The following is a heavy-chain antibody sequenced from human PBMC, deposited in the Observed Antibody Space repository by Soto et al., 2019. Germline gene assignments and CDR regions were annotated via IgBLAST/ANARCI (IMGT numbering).Heavy chain of an antibody. CDR1: GYTFTSYA. D-gene: IGHD2-15*01. V-gene: IGHV1-3*01. CDR3: ARVRVRGVVVAAYFDY. CDR2: INAGNGNT. Sequence: QVQLVQSGAEVKKPGASVKVSCKASGYTFTSYAMHWVRQAPGQRLEWMGWINAGNGNTKYSQKFQGRVTITRDTSARTAYMELSSLRSEDTAVYYCARVRVRGVVVAAYFDYWGQGTLVTVSS. J-gene: IGHJ4*02.